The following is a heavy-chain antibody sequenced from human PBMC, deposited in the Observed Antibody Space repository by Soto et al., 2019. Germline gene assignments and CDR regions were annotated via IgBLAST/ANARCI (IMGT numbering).Heavy chain of an antibody. CDR1: GFIFSDYA. J-gene: IGHJ3*02. Sequence: PGGSLRLSCGASGFIFSDYAMSWVRQAPGKGLEWVAGMGGANGDTYYAESVRGRFAISRDNSKSTLFLQLNSLRAEDTAVYFCAKDGVDHNSVWDPFDIWGQGTLVTVSS. CDR3: AKDGVDHNSVWDPFDI. CDR2: MGGANGDT. V-gene: IGHV3-23*01. D-gene: IGHD2-15*01.